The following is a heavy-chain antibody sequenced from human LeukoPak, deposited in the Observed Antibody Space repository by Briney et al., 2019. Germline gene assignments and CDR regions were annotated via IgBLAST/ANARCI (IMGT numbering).Heavy chain of an antibody. CDR3: AKALSGYQPDY. Sequence: PGGSLRLSCAASGFTFDDFAMHWVRQVPGKGLEWVSGISWNSENINYADSVKGRFTISRDNAKNSLYLQMNSLRAEDTALYYCAKALSGYQPDYWGQGTLVTVSS. CDR1: GFTFDDFA. J-gene: IGHJ4*02. CDR2: ISWNSENI. D-gene: IGHD5-12*01. V-gene: IGHV3-9*01.